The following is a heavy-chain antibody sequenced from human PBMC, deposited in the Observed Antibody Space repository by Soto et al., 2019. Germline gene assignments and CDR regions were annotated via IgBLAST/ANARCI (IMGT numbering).Heavy chain of an antibody. CDR1: GGSISSSSYY. V-gene: IGHV4-39*01. CDR3: ARRLLWFGEFPRGFDP. Sequence: SETLSLTCTVSGGSISSSSYYWGWIRQPPGKGLEWIGSIYYSGSTYYNPSLKSRVTISVGTSKNQFSLKLSSVTAADTAVYYCARRLLWFGEFPRGFDPWGQGTLVTVSS. D-gene: IGHD3-10*01. CDR2: IYYSGST. J-gene: IGHJ5*02.